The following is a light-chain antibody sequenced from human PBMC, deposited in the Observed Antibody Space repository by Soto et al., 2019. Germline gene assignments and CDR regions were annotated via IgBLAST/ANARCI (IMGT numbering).Light chain of an antibody. V-gene: IGKV1-39*01. J-gene: IGKJ1*01. Sequence: DIQMTQSPSSLSASVGDRVTVTCRASQSITTYLNWYQQKPGKAPKLLIYAASSLQSGVPSRFSGSGSGTDFTLTITSLQPEDFATYICQQSYSTPWTFGQGTKVDLK. CDR2: AAS. CDR1: QSITTY. CDR3: QQSYSTPWT.